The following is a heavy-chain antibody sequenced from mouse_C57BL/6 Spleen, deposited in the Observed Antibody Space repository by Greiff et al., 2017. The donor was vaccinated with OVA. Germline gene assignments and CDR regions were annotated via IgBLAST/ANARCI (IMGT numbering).Heavy chain of an antibody. CDR2: ISDGGSYT. V-gene: IGHV5-4*03. D-gene: IGHD1-1*01. CDR1: GFTFSSYA. J-gene: IGHJ3*01. CDR3: VAKGDGTFAY. Sequence: EVKLQESGGGLVKPGGSLKLSCAASGFTFSSYAMSWVRQTPEKRLEWVATISDGGSYTYYPDNVKGRFTISRDNAKNNLYLQMSHLKSEDTAMYYYVAKGDGTFAYWGQGTLVTVSA.